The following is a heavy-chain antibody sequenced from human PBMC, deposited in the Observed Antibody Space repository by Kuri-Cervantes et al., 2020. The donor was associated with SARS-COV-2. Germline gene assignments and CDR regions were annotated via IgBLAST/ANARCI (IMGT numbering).Heavy chain of an antibody. CDR1: GFTFGDYA. V-gene: IGHV4-34*01. Sequence: ESLKISCTASGFTFGDYAMSWVRQAPGKGLEWIGEINHSGSTNYNPSLKSRVTISVDTSKNQFSLKLSSVTAADTAVYYCARGGGGGYSSSWYSGSYYMDVWGKGTTVTVSS. CDR2: INHSGST. CDR3: ARGGGGGYSSSWYSGSYYMDV. D-gene: IGHD6-13*01. J-gene: IGHJ6*03.